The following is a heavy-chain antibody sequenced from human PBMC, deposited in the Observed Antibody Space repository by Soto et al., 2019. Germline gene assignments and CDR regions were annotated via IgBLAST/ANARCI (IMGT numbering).Heavy chain of an antibody. Sequence: SVKVSCKASGGTFSSYAISWVRQAPGQGLEWMGGIIPIFGTANYAQKFQGRVTITADKSTSTAYMELSSLRSEDTAVYYCARAPRGLQQLCCFDPWGQGTLVTVSS. CDR1: GGTFSSYA. J-gene: IGHJ5*02. CDR3: ARAPRGLQQLCCFDP. D-gene: IGHD6-13*01. CDR2: IIPIFGTA. V-gene: IGHV1-69*06.